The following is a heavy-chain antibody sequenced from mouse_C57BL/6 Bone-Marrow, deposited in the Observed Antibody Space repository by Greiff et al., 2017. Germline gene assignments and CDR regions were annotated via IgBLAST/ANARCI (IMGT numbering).Heavy chain of an antibody. CDR1: GYTFTSYW. V-gene: IGHV1-55*01. J-gene: IGHJ3*01. Sequence: VQLQQPGAALVKPGASVKMSCKASGYTFTSYWITWVKQRPGQGLEWIGDIYPGSGSTNYNEKFKSKATLTLDTSSSPADMQLSSLRSEDSAVYYCARCDYDMFAYWGQGTLVTVSA. CDR3: ARCDYDMFAY. D-gene: IGHD2-4*01. CDR2: IYPGSGST.